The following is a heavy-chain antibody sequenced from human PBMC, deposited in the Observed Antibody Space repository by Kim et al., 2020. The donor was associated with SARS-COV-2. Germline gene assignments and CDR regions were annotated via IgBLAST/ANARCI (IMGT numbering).Heavy chain of an antibody. V-gene: IGHV3-11*06. CDR3: ARVPHYDSSGYDY. CDR1: GFTFSDYY. Sequence: GGSLRLSCAASGFTFSDYYMSWIRQAPGKGLEWVSYISSSSSYTNYADSVKGRFTISRDNAKNSLYLQMNSLRAEDTAVYYCARVPHYDSSGYDYWGQGTLVTVSS. CDR2: ISSSSSYT. J-gene: IGHJ4*02. D-gene: IGHD3-22*01.